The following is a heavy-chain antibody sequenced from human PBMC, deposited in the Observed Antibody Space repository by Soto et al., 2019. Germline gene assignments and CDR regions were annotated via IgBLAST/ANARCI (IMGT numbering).Heavy chain of an antibody. CDR3: ARSQGSSTSLEIYYYYYYGMDV. J-gene: IGHJ6*02. D-gene: IGHD2-2*01. CDR2: IIPISDTT. CDR1: GGTFSSYA. V-gene: IGHV1-69*13. Sequence: SVKVSCKASGGTFSSYAISWVRQAPGQGLEWMGGIIPISDTTNYAQKFQGRVTITADESTSTAYMELSSLRSGDTAVYYCARSQGSSTSLEIYYYYYYGMDVWG.